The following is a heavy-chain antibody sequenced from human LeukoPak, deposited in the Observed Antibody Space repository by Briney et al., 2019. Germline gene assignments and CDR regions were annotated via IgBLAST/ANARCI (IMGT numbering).Heavy chain of an antibody. CDR3: ARGYEDIVVVPAGGYYGMDV. CDR1: GYTFTSYA. CDR2: INAGNGNT. J-gene: IGHJ6*04. V-gene: IGHV1-3*01. D-gene: IGHD2-2*01. Sequence: ASVKVSCKASGYTFTSYAMHWVRQAPGQRLEWMGWINAGNGNTKYSQKFQGRVTITRDTSASTAYMELSSLRSEDTAVYYCARGYEDIVVVPAGGYYGMDVWGKGTTVTVS.